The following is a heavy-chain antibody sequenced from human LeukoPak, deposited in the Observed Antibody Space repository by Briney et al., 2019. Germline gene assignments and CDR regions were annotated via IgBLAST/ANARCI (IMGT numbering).Heavy chain of an antibody. CDR1: GGSXNSXY. J-gene: IGHJ4*02. D-gene: IGHD6-19*01. CDR3: ARHMNGGWPNYFDY. Sequence: ETXSLTCTVXGGSXNSXYWSWIRQPPGXGLEWIGHIFYSGSTNYNPSLKSRVTISVDTSKNQFSLELTSVTAADTAVYYCARHMNGGWPNYFDYWGQGTLVTVSS. CDR2: IFYSGST. V-gene: IGHV4-59*08.